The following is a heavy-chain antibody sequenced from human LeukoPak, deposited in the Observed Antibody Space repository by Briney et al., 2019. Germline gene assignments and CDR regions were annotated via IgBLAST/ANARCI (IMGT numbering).Heavy chain of an antibody. J-gene: IGHJ4*02. CDR3: ATSAGTTLGIYTIDY. V-gene: IGHV1-69*01. CDR1: GGTFSSYA. CDR2: IIPIFGTA. D-gene: IGHD1-7*01. Sequence: GSLVKVSCKASGGTFSSYAISWVRQAPGQGLEWMGGIIPIFGTANYAQKFQGRVTITADESTSTAYMELSSLRSEDTAVYYCATSAGTTLGIYTIDYWGQGTLVTVSS.